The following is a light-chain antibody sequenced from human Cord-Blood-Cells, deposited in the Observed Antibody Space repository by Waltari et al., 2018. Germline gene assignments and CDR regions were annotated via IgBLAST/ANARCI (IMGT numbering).Light chain of an antibody. J-gene: IGLJ2*01. CDR2: DVS. Sequence: QSALTQPRSVSGSPGQSVTISCTGTSSAVGGYHYVSWYQQHPGKAPQLMIYDVSKRPSGVPVRFSGSKSGNTASLTISGLQAEDEADYYCCSYAGSFVVFGGGTKLTVL. CDR1: SSAVGGYHY. V-gene: IGLV2-11*01. CDR3: CSYAGSFVV.